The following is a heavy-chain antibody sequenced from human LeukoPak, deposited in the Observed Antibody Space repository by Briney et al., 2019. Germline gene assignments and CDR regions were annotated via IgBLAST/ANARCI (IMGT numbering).Heavy chain of an antibody. CDR2: ISWNSVNI. CDR1: GFTFVDLA. V-gene: IGHV3-9*01. J-gene: IGHJ4*02. CDR3: AKDRYCGRTSCSGGLDS. D-gene: IGHD2-2*01. Sequence: SLRLSCAASGFTFVDLAMHWVRQVPGKGLEWVSVISWNSVNIGYADSVKGRFTISRDNAESSLYLQMDSLRPEDTALYYCAKDRYCGRTSCSGGLDSWGRGTLVTVSS.